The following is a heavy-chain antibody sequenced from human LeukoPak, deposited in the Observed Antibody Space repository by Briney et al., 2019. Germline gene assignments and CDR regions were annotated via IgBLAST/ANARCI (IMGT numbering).Heavy chain of an antibody. D-gene: IGHD3-22*01. CDR1: GGSISSGGYY. Sequence: SQTLSLTCTVSGGSISSGGYYWSWIRQHPGKGLEWIGYIYYSGNTYYNPSLKSRVTISVDTCKNQFSLKLSSVTAADTAVYYCARVRGITMIVVVISTIPVGYFDLWGRGTLVTVSS. J-gene: IGHJ2*01. V-gene: IGHV4-31*03. CDR2: IYYSGNT. CDR3: ARVRGITMIVVVISTIPVGYFDL.